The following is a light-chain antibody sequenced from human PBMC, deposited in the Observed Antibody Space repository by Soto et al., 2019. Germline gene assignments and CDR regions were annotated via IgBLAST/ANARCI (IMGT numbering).Light chain of an antibody. CDR1: SSDVGGYNY. V-gene: IGLV2-14*01. CDR2: DVS. CDR3: SSYTSSISYV. Sequence: QSVLTQPASVSGSPGQSIAISCTGTSSDVGGYNYVSWYQQHPGKAPKLMVYDVSNRPSGVSNRFSGSKSGNTASLTISGLQAEDVADYYCSSYTSSISYVFGTGTKVTVL. J-gene: IGLJ1*01.